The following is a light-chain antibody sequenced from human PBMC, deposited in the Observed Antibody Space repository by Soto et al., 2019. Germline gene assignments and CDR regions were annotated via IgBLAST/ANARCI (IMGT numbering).Light chain of an antibody. CDR1: QGIRNW. Sequence: DIQMTHSPSSLSSSLLDGVTSTCRASQGIRNWLAWYQKKPGKDPKLLIYAASSLQSGVPSRFSGSGYGTDFNLHIRSLQPEDFATYYCKQANSLPLNFGGGNKVDI. CDR2: AAS. CDR3: KQANSLPLN. J-gene: IGKJ4*01. V-gene: IGKV1-12*01.